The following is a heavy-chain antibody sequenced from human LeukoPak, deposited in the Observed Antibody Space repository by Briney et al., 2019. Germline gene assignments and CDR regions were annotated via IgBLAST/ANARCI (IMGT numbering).Heavy chain of an antibody. CDR2: INHSGST. D-gene: IGHD3-22*01. Sequence: SETLSLTCAAYGGSFSGYYWSWIRQPPGKGLEWIGEINHSGSTNYNPSLKSRVTISVDTSKNQFFLKLSSVTAADTAVYYCARGVSYYDSSGYYSYYYMDVWGKGTTVTISS. CDR1: GGSFSGYY. V-gene: IGHV4-34*01. CDR3: ARGVSYYDSSGYYSYYYMDV. J-gene: IGHJ6*03.